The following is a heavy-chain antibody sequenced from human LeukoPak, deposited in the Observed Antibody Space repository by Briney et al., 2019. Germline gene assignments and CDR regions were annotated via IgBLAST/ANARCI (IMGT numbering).Heavy chain of an antibody. D-gene: IGHD6-19*01. Sequence: GGSLRLSCAASGFTFSSYAMSWVRQAPGKGLEWLATIKQDGSQKYYVDSVKGRFTISRDNAENSLHLQMNSLRAEDTALYYCARGVAAPDYWGQGTLVTVSS. CDR3: ARGVAAPDY. V-gene: IGHV3-7*03. CDR2: IKQDGSQK. CDR1: GFTFSSYA. J-gene: IGHJ4*02.